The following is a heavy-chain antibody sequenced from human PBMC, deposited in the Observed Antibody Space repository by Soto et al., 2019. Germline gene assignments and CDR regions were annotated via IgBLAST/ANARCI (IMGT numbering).Heavy chain of an antibody. D-gene: IGHD2-2*01. Sequence: GESLKISCKGSGYSFTSYWIGWVLQMPGEGLEWMGIIYPGDSDTRYSPSFQGQVTISADKSISTAYLQWSSLKASDTAMYYCARQGCSSTSCAYYYYMDVWGKGTTVTVSS. V-gene: IGHV5-51*01. CDR2: IYPGDSDT. CDR3: ARQGCSSTSCAYYYYMDV. J-gene: IGHJ6*03. CDR1: GYSFTSYW.